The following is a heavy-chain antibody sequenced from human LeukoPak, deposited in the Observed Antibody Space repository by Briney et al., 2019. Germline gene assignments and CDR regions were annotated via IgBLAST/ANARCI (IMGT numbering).Heavy chain of an antibody. CDR1: GFTFSSYS. J-gene: IGHJ4*02. Sequence: GGSLRLSCAASGFTFSSYSMNWVRQAPGKGLEWVSYISSSSTIYYADSVKGRFTISRDNAKNSLYLQMNSLRAEDTAVYYCARGRIGTTHEDWGQGTLVTVSS. CDR3: ARGRIGTTHED. D-gene: IGHD4-17*01. V-gene: IGHV3-48*01. CDR2: ISSSSTI.